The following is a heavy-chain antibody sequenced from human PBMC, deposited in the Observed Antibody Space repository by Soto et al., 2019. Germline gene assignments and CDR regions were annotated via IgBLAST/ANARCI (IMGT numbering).Heavy chain of an antibody. CDR2: ISTSGDST. CDR1: GFTFSTYT. CDR3: AKEQGEKYYRWFDA. J-gene: IGHJ5*02. D-gene: IGHD3-16*01. Sequence: EVQLLESGGGLVQPGGSLRLSCAASGFTFSTYTMSWVRQAPGKGLEWVSAISTSGDSTYYADSVKGRFTISRDNSKNTLYLERNSLRAEDTAVYYCAKEQGEKYYRWFDAWGQGTLVTFSS. V-gene: IGHV3-23*01.